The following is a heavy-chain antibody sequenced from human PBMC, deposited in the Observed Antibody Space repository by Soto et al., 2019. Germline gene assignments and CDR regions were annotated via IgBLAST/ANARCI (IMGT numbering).Heavy chain of an antibody. Sequence: GASVKVSCKASGYTFTSYGISWVRQAPGQGLEWMGWISAYNGNTNYAQKLQGRVTMTTDTSTSTAYMELRSLRSDDTAVYYCARDDQLELPIYGMDVWGQGTTVTVSS. D-gene: IGHD1-7*01. CDR2: ISAYNGNT. CDR3: ARDDQLELPIYGMDV. V-gene: IGHV1-18*04. CDR1: GYTFTSYG. J-gene: IGHJ6*02.